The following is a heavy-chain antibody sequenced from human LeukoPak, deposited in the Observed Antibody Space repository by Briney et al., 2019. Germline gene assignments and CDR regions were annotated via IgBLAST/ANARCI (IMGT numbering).Heavy chain of an antibody. CDR2: ISSSGSTI. D-gene: IGHD3-10*01. CDR3: ARDSSGSGSYPYWFDP. Sequence: GGSLRLSCAASGFTFSDYYMSWIRQAPGKGLEWVSYISSSGSTIYYADSVKGRFTISRDNAKNSLYLQMNSLRAEATAVYYCARDSSGSGSYPYWFDPWGQGTLVTVSS. CDR1: GFTFSDYY. V-gene: IGHV3-11*01. J-gene: IGHJ5*02.